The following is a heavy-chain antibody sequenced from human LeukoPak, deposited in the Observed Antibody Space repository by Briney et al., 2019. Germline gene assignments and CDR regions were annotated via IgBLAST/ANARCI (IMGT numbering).Heavy chain of an antibody. Sequence: SETLSLTCTVSGGSISSYFWSWIRQPPGKGLEWTGSIYYTGSTNYNPSLKSRVTISVDTSKNQFSLKVSSVTAADMAVYYCARYRSSGLDYWGQGTLVTVSS. D-gene: IGHD6-6*01. CDR3: ARYRSSGLDY. J-gene: IGHJ4*02. V-gene: IGHV4-59*01. CDR1: GGSISSYF. CDR2: IYYTGST.